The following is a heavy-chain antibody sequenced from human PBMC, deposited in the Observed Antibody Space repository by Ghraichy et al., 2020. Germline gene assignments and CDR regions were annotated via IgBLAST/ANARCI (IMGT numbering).Heavy chain of an antibody. V-gene: IGHV4-59*01. D-gene: IGHD1-1*01. Sequence: SETLSLTCTVSGGSISSYYWSWIRQPPGKGLEWIGYIYYSGSTNYNPSLKSRVTISVDTSKNQFSLKLSSVTAADTAVYYCARVSRPKTLFSPFDYWGQGTLVTVSS. J-gene: IGHJ4*02. CDR2: IYYSGST. CDR3: ARVSRPKTLFSPFDY. CDR1: GGSISSYY.